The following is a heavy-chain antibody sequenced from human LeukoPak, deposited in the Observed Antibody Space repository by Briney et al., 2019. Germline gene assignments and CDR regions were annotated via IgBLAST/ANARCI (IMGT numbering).Heavy chain of an antibody. CDR3: ARSQSYCSGGSCWGGWFDP. D-gene: IGHD2-15*01. CDR2: IYYIGST. J-gene: IGHJ5*02. V-gene: IGHV4-59*01. CDR1: GGSISSYY. Sequence: PSETLSLTCTVSGGSISSYYWSWIRQPPGKGLEWIGYIYYIGSTNYNPSLKSRVTISVDTSENQFSLKLSSMTAADTAVYYCARSQSYCSGGSCWGGWFDPWGQGTLVTVSS.